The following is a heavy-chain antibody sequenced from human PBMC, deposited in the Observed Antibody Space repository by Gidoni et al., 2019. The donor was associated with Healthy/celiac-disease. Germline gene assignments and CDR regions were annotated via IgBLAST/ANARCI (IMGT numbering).Heavy chain of an antibody. J-gene: IGHJ4*02. D-gene: IGHD3-10*01. CDR1: GGSISSGSYY. CDR2: IYTSGST. CDR3: ARDRVGRGLGVDY. V-gene: IGHV4-61*02. Sequence: QVQLQESGPGLVKPSQTLSLTCTVSGGSISSGSYYWSWIRQPAGRGLAWIGRIYTSGSTNYNPSLKSRITMSVDTSKNQFSLKLSSVTAADTAVYYCARDRVGRGLGVDYWGQGTLVTVSS.